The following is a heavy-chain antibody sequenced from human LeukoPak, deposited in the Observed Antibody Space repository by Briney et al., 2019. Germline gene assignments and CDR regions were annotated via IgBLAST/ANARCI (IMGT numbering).Heavy chain of an antibody. D-gene: IGHD6-13*01. CDR3: ARGPRSSPTEYFDY. V-gene: IGHV3-64*02. CDR1: GFTFSSYA. CDR2: ISSNGGST. Sequence: PGGSLRLSCAASGFTFSSYAMHWVRQAPGKGLEYVSAISSNGGSTYYADSVRGRFTISRDNSENTLYLQMGGLRAEDMAAYYCARGPRSSPTEYFDYWGQGTLVTVSS. J-gene: IGHJ4*02.